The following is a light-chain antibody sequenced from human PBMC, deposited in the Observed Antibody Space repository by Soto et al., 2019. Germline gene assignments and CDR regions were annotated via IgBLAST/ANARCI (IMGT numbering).Light chain of an antibody. CDR1: RRDVGGYNY. CDR3: SSSTISNTLPFV. V-gene: IGLV2-14*01. Sequence: QSALTQPASVSGSHGQSITISCTGTRRDVGGYNYVSWYQQYPGKSPKLLIYEVTHRPSGVSNRFSGSKSGNTASLTISGLQAEDEADYYCSSSTISNTLPFVFGTGTKLTVL. CDR2: EVT. J-gene: IGLJ1*01.